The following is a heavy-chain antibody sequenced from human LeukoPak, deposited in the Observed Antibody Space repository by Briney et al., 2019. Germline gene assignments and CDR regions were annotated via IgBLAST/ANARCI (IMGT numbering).Heavy chain of an antibody. D-gene: IGHD3-10*01. CDR2: TSYDGSNK. CDR3: ARKGAGAGGFDAPLDY. J-gene: IGHJ4*02. CDR1: RFTFSSYN. Sequence: GGSLRLSCAASRFTFSSYNMNWVRQAPGEGLESVAVTSYDGSNKYYTDSVKGRFTISRDNSKNTLYLQMDFLRPEDTAVYYCARKGAGAGGFDAPLDYWGQGTLVTVSS. V-gene: IGHV3-30*03.